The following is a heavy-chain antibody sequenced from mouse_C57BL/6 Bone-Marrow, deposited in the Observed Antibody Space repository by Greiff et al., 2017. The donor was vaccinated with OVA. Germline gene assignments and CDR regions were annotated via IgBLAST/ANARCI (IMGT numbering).Heavy chain of an antibody. CDR3: ATVDSSGPGAY. J-gene: IGHJ3*01. CDR2: IDPEDGET. V-gene: IGHV14-2*01. CDR1: GFNIKDYY. Sequence: EVQGVESGAELVKPGASVKLSCTASGFNIKDYYMHWVKQRTEQGLEWIGRIDPEDGETKYAPKFQGKATLTADTSSNTAYLQLSSLTSEDTAVYYCATVDSSGPGAYWGQGTLVTVSA. D-gene: IGHD3-2*02.